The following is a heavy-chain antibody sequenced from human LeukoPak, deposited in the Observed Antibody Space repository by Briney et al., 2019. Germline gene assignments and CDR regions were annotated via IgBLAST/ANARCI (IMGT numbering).Heavy chain of an antibody. CDR3: ASNQWPNWYFDL. CDR2: IYYSGST. CDR1: GGSISSSGYY. J-gene: IGHJ2*01. D-gene: IGHD6-19*01. V-gene: IGHV4-39*07. Sequence: SETLSLTCTVSGGSISSSGYYWGWIRQPPGKGLEWIGSIYYSGSTFYNPSLKSRVTISGDTSKNQFSLKLSSVTAADTAVYYCASNQWPNWYFDLWGRGTLVTVSS.